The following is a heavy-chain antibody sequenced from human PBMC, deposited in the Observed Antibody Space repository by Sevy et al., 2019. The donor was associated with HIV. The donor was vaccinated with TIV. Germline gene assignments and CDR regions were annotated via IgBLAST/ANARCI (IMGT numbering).Heavy chain of an antibody. CDR1: GFTFDDYA. D-gene: IGHD6-6*01. J-gene: IGHJ4*02. CDR3: AKDMPPYSSSAIFDY. V-gene: IGHV3-9*01. Sequence: GGSLRLSCAASGFTFDDYAMHWVRQAPGKGLEWVSGISWNSDNIDYADSVKGRFTISRDNAKNSLYLQMNSLRAEDTAFYFCAKDMPPYSSSAIFDYWGQGTLVIVSS. CDR2: ISWNSDNI.